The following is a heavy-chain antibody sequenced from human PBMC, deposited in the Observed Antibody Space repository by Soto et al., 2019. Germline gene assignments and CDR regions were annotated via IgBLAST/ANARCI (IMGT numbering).Heavy chain of an antibody. J-gene: IGHJ6*02. CDR1: GYSISSYY. CDR3: AREGVTRNYYYYGMDV. CDR2: IYYSGST. V-gene: IGHV4-59*01. Sequence: SATLSLTCTVSGYSISSYYWRWIRQPPGQGLEWIGYIYYSGSTNYNPSLKSRVTISVDTSKNQFSLKLSSVTAADTAVYYCAREGVTRNYYYYGMDVWGQGTTVTVS. D-gene: IGHD2-21*02.